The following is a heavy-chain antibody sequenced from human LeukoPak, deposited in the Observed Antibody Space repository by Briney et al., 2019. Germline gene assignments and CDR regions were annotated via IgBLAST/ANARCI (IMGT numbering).Heavy chain of an antibody. V-gene: IGHV4-34*01. CDR2: INHSGST. J-gene: IGHJ6*02. Sequence: SETLSLTCAVYGGSFSGYYWSWIRQPPGRGLEWIGEINHSGSTSYNPSLKSRVTISVDTSKNQFSLKLSSATAADTAVYYCARVFYYYYGMDVWGQGTTVTVSS. CDR3: ARVFYYYYGMDV. CDR1: GGSFSGYY.